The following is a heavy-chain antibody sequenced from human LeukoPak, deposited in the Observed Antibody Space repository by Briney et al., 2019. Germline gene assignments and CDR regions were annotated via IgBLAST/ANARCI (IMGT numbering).Heavy chain of an antibody. J-gene: IGHJ4*02. V-gene: IGHV1-18*01. CDR1: GYRENFYG. Sequence: ASVKVSCKTSGYRENFYGITWVRQAAGQGLEWMGWISAQHGQTEYAPNSQDRVTMTTDTYTNTAYMELRSLRSDDTAVYYCAGSLGYCTSNVCYLKYWGQGTLVTVSS. D-gene: IGHD2-8*01. CDR2: ISAQHGQT. CDR3: AGSLGYCTSNVCYLKY.